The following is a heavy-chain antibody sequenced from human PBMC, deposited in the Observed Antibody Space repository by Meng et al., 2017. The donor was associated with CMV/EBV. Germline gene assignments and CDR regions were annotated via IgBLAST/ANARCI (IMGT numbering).Heavy chain of an antibody. J-gene: IGHJ4*02. CDR3: AKDWSVGSEDFDC. CDR2: IRYDGSNK. CDR1: GLNFSSYG. Sequence: LSLTCAASGLNFSSYGMHWVRQAPDKGLEWVAFIRYDGSNKYYADSVKGRFTISRDNSKNTLYLQINSLRAEDTAVYYCAKDWSVGSEDFDCWGQGTLVTVSS. V-gene: IGHV3-30*02. D-gene: IGHD3-3*01.